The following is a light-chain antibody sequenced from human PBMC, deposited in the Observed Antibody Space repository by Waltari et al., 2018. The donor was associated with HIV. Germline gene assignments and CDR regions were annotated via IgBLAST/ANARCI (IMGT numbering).Light chain of an antibody. CDR1: QEIGTY. V-gene: IGKV1-8*01. CDR2: SAS. J-gene: IGKJ2*01. Sequence: AIRMTQSPSSLSASTGDSVTLSCRASQEIGTYLAWYQHKPGKVPELLMYSASTLQSGLTSRFNGSGSGTDFTLTIDCLQSEDFATYYCQQYYSYPQAFGQGTKLEIK. CDR3: QQYYSYPQA.